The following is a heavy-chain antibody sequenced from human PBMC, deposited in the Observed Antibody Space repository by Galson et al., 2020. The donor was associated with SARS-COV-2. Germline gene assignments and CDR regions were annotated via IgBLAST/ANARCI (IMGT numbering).Heavy chain of an antibody. D-gene: IGHD4-17*01. CDR1: DAPMSSYY. J-gene: IGHJ6*02. CDR3: ARDPAPLYGDKYDDGMDV. Sequence: SQTLSLTCSVPDAPMSSYYWRWIRQPPGKGLEWIGYISYSGSTSYNPSLRSRVTISVDLSKNQLSLKVTSVTAADTAVYYCARDPAPLYGDKYDDGMDVWGRGTTGAVSS. CDR2: ISYSGST. V-gene: IGHV4-59*01.